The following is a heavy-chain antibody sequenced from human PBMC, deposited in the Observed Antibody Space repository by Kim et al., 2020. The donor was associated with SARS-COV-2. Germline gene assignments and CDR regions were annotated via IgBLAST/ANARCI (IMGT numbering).Heavy chain of an antibody. Sequence: GGSLRLSCAASGFTFSDYYMSWIRQAPGKGLEWVSYISSSGSTIYYADSVKGRFTISRDNAKNSLYLQMNSLRAGDTAVYYCASRSAFVLMGYAIPYCDYWGQGTLVTVSS. CDR1: GFTFSDYY. V-gene: IGHV3-11*01. CDR2: ISSSGSTI. CDR3: ASRSAFVLMGYAIPYCDY. J-gene: IGHJ4*02. D-gene: IGHD2-8*01.